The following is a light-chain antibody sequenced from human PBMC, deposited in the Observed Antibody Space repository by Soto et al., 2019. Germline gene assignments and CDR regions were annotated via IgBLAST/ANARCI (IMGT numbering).Light chain of an antibody. Sequence: QSALTQPRSVSGSPGQSVTISCTGTSSDVGGYNYVSWYQQHPGKAPKLMIYDVSKRSSGVADRFSGSKSGNTASLTISGLQAEDEADYCWCSYAGSYTLVFGGGTKLNVL. CDR1: SSDVGGYNY. J-gene: IGLJ2*01. CDR2: DVS. CDR3: CSYAGSYTLV. V-gene: IGLV2-11*01.